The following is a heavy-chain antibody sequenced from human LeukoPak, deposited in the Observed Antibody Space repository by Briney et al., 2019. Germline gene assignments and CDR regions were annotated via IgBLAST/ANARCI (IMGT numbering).Heavy chain of an antibody. CDR1: GFTFSNAW. V-gene: IGHV3-15*07. D-gene: IGHD3-3*01. J-gene: IGHJ6*02. CDR2: IKSKTDGGTT. CDR3: TTDLTAPYYDFWSGYFYYYYGMDV. Sequence: GGSLRLSCAASGFTFSNAWMNWVRQAPGKGLEWVGRIKSKTDGGTTDYAAPVKGRFTISRDDSKNTLYLQMNSLKTEDTAVYYCTTDLTAPYYDFWSGYFYYYYGMDVWGQGTTVTVSS.